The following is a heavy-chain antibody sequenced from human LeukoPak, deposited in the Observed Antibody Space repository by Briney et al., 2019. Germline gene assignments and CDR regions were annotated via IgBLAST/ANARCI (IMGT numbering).Heavy chain of an antibody. J-gene: IGHJ3*02. CDR1: GFTFSSYA. D-gene: IGHD6-25*01. V-gene: IGHV3-23*01. CDR3: AKGAGQCAFDI. Sequence: GGSLRLSCAASGFTFSSYAMSWVRQAPGKGLEWVSSINYSGGATYYADSVKGRFTVSRDNSKNTLHLQMNSLRAEDTAVYYCAKGAGQCAFDIWGQGTMVTVSS. CDR2: INYSGGAT.